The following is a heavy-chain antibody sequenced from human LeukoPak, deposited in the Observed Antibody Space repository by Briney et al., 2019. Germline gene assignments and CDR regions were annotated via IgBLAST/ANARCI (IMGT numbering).Heavy chain of an antibody. CDR2: ISAYNGNT. CDR1: GYTFTSYG. V-gene: IGHV1-18*01. CDR3: ARDAPPSWELLNAEYFQH. D-gene: IGHD1-26*01. J-gene: IGHJ1*01. Sequence: GASVKVSCKASGYTFTSYGISWVRQAPGQGLEWMGWISAYNGNTNYAQKLQGRVTMTTDTSTSTAYMELRSLRSDDTAVYYCARDAPPSWELLNAEYFQHWGQGTLVTVSS.